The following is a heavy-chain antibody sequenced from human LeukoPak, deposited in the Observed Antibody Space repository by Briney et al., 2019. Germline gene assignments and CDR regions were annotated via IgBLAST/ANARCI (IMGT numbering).Heavy chain of an antibody. V-gene: IGHV3-7*01. CDR3: ASAGYTSDNWLDP. CDR2: IKQDGSEK. D-gene: IGHD6-25*01. Sequence: PGGSLRLSCAASGFTFSSYWMSWVRQAPGKGLEWVANIKQDGSEKYYVDSVKGRFTISRDNAKNSLYLQMNSLRAEDTAVYYCASAGYTSDNWLDPWGQGTLVTVSS. J-gene: IGHJ5*02. CDR1: GFTFSSYW.